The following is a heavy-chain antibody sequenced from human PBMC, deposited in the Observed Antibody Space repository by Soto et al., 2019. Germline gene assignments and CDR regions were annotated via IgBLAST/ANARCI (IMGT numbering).Heavy chain of an antibody. J-gene: IGHJ5*02. V-gene: IGHV4-31*03. CDR2: IYYSGST. CDR3: ARDPHGWGWFDP. CDR1: GGSISSGGYY. D-gene: IGHD1-26*01. Sequence: QVQLQESGPGLVKPSQTLSLTCTVSGGSISSGGYYWSWIRQHPGKGLEWIGYIYYSGSTYYNPSPKTRVTISVDTSKNQFSLKLSSVTAADTAVYYCARDPHGWGWFDPWGQGTLVTVSS.